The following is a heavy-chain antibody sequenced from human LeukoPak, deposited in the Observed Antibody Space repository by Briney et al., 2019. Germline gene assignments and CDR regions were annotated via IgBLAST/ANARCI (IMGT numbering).Heavy chain of an antibody. CDR1: GYTFTGYY. D-gene: IGHD1-26*01. V-gene: IGHV1-2*02. J-gene: IGHJ5*02. CDR2: INPNSGGT. Sequence: ASVKVSCKASGYTFTGYYMHWVRQAPGQGLEWMGWINPNSGGTNYAQKFQGRVTMTRDTSISTAYMELSRLRSDDTAVYYCARDGVGATNWFDHWGQGTLVTVSS. CDR3: ARDGVGATNWFDH.